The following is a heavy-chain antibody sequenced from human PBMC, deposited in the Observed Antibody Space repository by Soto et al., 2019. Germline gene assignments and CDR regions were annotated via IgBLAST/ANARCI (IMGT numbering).Heavy chain of an antibody. J-gene: IGHJ6*02. V-gene: IGHV3-21*01. Sequence: GGSLRLSCAASGFTFSSYAMHRVHQAPGKRLEWLSSISSSGYIFSTDSVRDRFTISRDNAKNSVYLQINSLRAEDTAVYFCARDCSGGSCYPGMDVWGQGTTVSSSS. CDR2: ISSSGYI. D-gene: IGHD2-15*01. CDR1: GFTFSSYA. CDR3: ARDCSGGSCYPGMDV.